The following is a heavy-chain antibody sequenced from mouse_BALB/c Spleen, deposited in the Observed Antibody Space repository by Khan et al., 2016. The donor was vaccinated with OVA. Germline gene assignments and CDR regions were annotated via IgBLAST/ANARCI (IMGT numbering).Heavy chain of an antibody. D-gene: IGHD2-14*01. CDR2: MFPGDGST. CDR1: GYTFTSYD. V-gene: IGHV1-85*01. CDR3: ARGGYGGFAY. J-gene: IGHJ3*01. Sequence: QLQESGAELVKPGASVKLSCKASGYTFTSYDINWVRQRPEQGLEWIGWMFPGDGSTKYNENFKGKATLTTDKSSSTAYMQHSRLTSEDSGAYCCARGGYGGFAYWGQGTLVTVSA.